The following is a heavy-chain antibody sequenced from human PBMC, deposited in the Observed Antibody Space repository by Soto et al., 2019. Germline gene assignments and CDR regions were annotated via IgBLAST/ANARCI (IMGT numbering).Heavy chain of an antibody. J-gene: IGHJ4*02. CDR1: GVTFSVDY. V-gene: IGHV4-34*01. D-gene: IGHD3-16*01. Sequence: SEALCQTCHGFGVTFSVDYWSWMRPAPGLGLEWIGEINHSGSTNSNPSLKSRVTISVDTSKNQFSLKLSSVTAADTAVYYCARGDYVWGSYHDYWGQGTLVTVSS. CDR2: INHSGST. CDR3: ARGDYVWGSYHDY.